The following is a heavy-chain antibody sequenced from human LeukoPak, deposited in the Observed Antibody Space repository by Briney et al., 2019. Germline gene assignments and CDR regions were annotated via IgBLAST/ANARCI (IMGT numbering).Heavy chain of an antibody. CDR3: ARDRGDYYGSGNYAFDI. V-gene: IGHV1-2*06. Sequence: ASVKVSCKASGYTFTGYYMHWVRQAPGQGLEWMGRINPNSGGTNYAQQFQGRVTMTRDTSISTAYMELSRLRSDDTAVYYCARDRGDYYGSGNYAFDIWGQGTMVTVSS. D-gene: IGHD3-10*01. CDR2: INPNSGGT. CDR1: GYTFTGYY. J-gene: IGHJ3*02.